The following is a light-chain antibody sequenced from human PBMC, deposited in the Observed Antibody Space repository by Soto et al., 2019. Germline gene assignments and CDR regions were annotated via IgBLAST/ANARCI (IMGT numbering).Light chain of an antibody. CDR3: QSYDSSRSGWV. V-gene: IGLV1-40*01. Sequence: QSVLTQPPSVSGAPGQRVTISCTGSSSNIGAGYDVHWYQQLPGTAPKLLIYGNNNRPSGVPDRFSGSKSGTSASLAITGLQAEDAADYYCQSYDSSRSGWVFGGGTKLTVL. J-gene: IGLJ3*02. CDR2: GNN. CDR1: SSNIGAGYD.